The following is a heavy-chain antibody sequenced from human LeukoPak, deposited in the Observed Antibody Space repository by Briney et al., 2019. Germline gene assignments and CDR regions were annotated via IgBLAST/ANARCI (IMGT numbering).Heavy chain of an antibody. CDR2: INWSGTT. J-gene: IGHJ6*02. Sequence: SETLSLTCTVSGDSINSYYWSWIRQPPGRGLEWVGYINWSGTTNYNRSLKRRATISLDTPKKQSSLKVNSVTAADTAVYYCARQPLPYYSHGVDVWGQGTAVLVSS. CDR1: GDSINSYY. V-gene: IGHV4-59*08. CDR3: ARQPLPYYSHGVDV.